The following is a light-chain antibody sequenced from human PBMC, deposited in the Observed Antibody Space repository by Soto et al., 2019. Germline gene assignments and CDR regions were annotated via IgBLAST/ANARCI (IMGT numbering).Light chain of an antibody. CDR1: SSDVGAYDS. CDR2: EVS. Sequence: QSALAQTPCASGSPGQSVTISCTGTSSDVGAYDSVSWYQHHPGKAPKALIYEVSKRPSGVPDRFSGSKSGNTASLTVSGLQAEDEADYFCSSYAGSNNYVFGTGTKVTVL. J-gene: IGLJ1*01. CDR3: SSYAGSNNYV. V-gene: IGLV2-8*01.